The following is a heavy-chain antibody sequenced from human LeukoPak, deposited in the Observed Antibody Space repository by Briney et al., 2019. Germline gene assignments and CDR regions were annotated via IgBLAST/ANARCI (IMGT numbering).Heavy chain of an antibody. CDR1: GFTFSEYY. CDR2: ISSSGSTI. CDR3: ARVRSGYYHDAFDI. J-gene: IGHJ3*02. Sequence: PGGSLRLSCAASGFTFSEYYMSWIRQAPGKGLEWVSYISSSGSTIYYADFVKGRFTISRDNAKNSLHLQMNSLRVEDTAVYYCARVRSGYYHDAFDIWGQGTMVTVSS. D-gene: IGHD3-22*01. V-gene: IGHV3-11*04.